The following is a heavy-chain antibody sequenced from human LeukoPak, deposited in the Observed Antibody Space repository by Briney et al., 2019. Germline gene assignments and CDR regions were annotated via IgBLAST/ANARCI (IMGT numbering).Heavy chain of an antibody. CDR3: ARRNDFHI. CDR1: GGSITGYH. CDR2: IYSNEAT. V-gene: IGHV4-4*08. Sequence: SETLSLTCTVSGGSITGYHWSWIRQPPGKGLEWIGYIYSNEATEYKPSLKSRVTISADTSKNQFSLKLTSVTATDTAIYHCARRNDFHIWGQGTMVTVSS. J-gene: IGHJ3*02.